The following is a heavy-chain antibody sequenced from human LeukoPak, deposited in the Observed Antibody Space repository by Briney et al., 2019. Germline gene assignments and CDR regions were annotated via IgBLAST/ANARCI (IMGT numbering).Heavy chain of an antibody. V-gene: IGHV1-69*13. J-gene: IGHJ4*02. CDR1: GGTFSSYA. D-gene: IGHD3-10*01. CDR2: IIPIFGTA. CDR3: ASSSGSYYTPYLDY. Sequence: SVKVSCKASGGTFSSYAISWVRQALGQGLEWMGGIIPIFGTANYAQKFQGRVTITADESTSTAYMELSSLRSEDTAVYYCASSSGSYYTPYLDYWGQGTLVTVSS.